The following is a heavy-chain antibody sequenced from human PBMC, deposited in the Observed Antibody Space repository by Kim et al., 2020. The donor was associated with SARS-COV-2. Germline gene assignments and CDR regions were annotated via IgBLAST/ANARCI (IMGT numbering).Heavy chain of an antibody. V-gene: IGHV3-33*01. CDR1: RFTFSRYG. J-gene: IGHJ4*02. Sequence: GGSLRLSCAASRFTFSRYGMHWVRQAPGKGLEWVAVIWYDGSKKNYADSVKGRFTISRDNSKNTLYLQMNSLRVEDTAVYYCARDHGAGSSHGSYWGQGTLGTVSS. CDR2: IWYDGSKK. CDR3: ARDHGAGSSHGSY. D-gene: IGHD5-18*01.